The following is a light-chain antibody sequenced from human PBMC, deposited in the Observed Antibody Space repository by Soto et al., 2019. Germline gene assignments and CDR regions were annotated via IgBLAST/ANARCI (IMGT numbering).Light chain of an antibody. Sequence: QSALTQPRSVSGSPGQSVTIPCTGTSSDVGGYNYVSWYQQHPGKAPKLMIYDVNKRPSGVPDRFSGSKSGNTASLTISGLQAEDEADYYCCSYAGSYTWVFGGGTKLTVL. CDR3: CSYAGSYTWV. CDR2: DVN. CDR1: SSDVGGYNY. V-gene: IGLV2-11*01. J-gene: IGLJ3*02.